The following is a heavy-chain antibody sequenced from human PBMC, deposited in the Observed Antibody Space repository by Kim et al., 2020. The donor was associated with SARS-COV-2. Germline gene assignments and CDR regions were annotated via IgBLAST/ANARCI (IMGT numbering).Heavy chain of an antibody. CDR3: ARGQWSQSAVDF. V-gene: IGHV1-18*01. CDR2: ISTYSGDA. J-gene: IGHJ4*02. D-gene: IGHD6-19*01. Sequence: ASVKVSCKASGYSFTSFGITWVRQAPGQGLEWVGWISTYSGDANYAQKFQGRVTMTRDTSTTTAYVELGSLRPDDTAVYYCARGQWSQSAVDFWGQGTLLTFSS. CDR1: GYSFTSFG.